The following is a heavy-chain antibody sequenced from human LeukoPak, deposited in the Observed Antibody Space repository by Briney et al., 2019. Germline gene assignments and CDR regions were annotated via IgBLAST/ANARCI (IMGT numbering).Heavy chain of an antibody. V-gene: IGHV3-21*01. Sequence: GGSLRLSCAASGFTFSSYSMNWVRQAPGKGPEWVSSISSSSSYIYYADSVKGRFTISRDNAKNSLYLQMNSLRAEDTAVYYCARGLVPAAKYYYYGMDVWGQGTTVTVSS. J-gene: IGHJ6*02. CDR3: ARGLVPAAKYYYYGMDV. CDR1: GFTFSSYS. D-gene: IGHD2-2*01. CDR2: ISSSSSYI.